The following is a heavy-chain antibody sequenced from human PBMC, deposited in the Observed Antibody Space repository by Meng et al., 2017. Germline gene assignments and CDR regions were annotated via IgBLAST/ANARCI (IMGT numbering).Heavy chain of an antibody. J-gene: IGHJ2*01. V-gene: IGHV3-33*01. CDR3: ARGLSTTYWYFDL. Sequence: VQVGVVGGGVVQPGRSLRLSCAASGFTFSSYGMHWVRQAPGKGLEWVAVIWYDGSNKYYADSVKGRFTISRDNSKNTLYLQMNSLRAEDTAVYYCARGLSTTYWYFDLWGRGTLVTVSS. D-gene: IGHD2/OR15-2a*01. CDR1: GFTFSSYG. CDR2: IWYDGSNK.